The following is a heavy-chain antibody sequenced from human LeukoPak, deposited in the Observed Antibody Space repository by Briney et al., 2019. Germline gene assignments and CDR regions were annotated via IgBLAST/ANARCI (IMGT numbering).Heavy chain of an antibody. J-gene: IGHJ4*02. D-gene: IGHD3-22*01. CDR3: ARDSHYYDTSLFDY. CDR1: GFTFSNYA. CDR2: ILNDGTNT. V-gene: IGHV3-30*04. Sequence: SGGSLRLSCVVSGFTFSNYAMHWVRRAPGKGLEWVAVILNDGTNTYYADSVKGRFTISRDNSKNTLYLQMNSLRVEDTAVYYCARDSHYYDTSLFDYWGQGTLVTVSS.